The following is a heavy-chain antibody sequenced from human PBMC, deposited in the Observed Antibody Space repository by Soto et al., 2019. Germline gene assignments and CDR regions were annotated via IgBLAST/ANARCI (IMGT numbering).Heavy chain of an antibody. V-gene: IGHV4-30-4*01. Sequence: PSETLSLTCTVSGDSIASPDYYWSWIRQAPGNGLELIGYVYYRGSIYYTPSFESRVSISIDTSNNQFSLKLTSVTVADSAMYFCARVTFTPNWFDSWGQGIMVTV. CDR1: GDSIASPDYY. J-gene: IGHJ5*01. CDR2: VYYRGSI. CDR3: ARVTFTPNWFDS. D-gene: IGHD3-16*01.